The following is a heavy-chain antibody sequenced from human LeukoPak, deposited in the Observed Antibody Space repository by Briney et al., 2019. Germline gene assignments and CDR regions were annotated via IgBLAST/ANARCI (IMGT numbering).Heavy chain of an antibody. D-gene: IGHD5-12*01. J-gene: IGHJ6*02. Sequence: SVKVSCKASGYTFTSYAISWVRQAPGQGLEWMGGIIPIFGTANYAQKFQGRVTITADESTSTAYMELSSLRSEDTAVYYCASFPISYYYGMDVWGQGTTVTVSS. CDR1: GYTFTSYA. CDR3: ASFPISYYYGMDV. CDR2: IIPIFGTA. V-gene: IGHV1-69*13.